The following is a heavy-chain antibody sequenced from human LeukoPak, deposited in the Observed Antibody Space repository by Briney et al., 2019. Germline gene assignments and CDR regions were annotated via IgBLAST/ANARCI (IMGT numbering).Heavy chain of an antibody. Sequence: GGSLRLSCAASGFTVSGTHMSWVRQAPGKGLEWVAAMYTGGTTYYADSVAGRFTISRDNSKNTLYLHMNSLRAEDTAVYYCAKDEATSGGGLASWGQGTLVSVSS. J-gene: IGHJ4*02. V-gene: IGHV3-53*01. CDR2: MYTGGTT. CDR3: AKDEATSGGGLAS. D-gene: IGHD3-16*01. CDR1: GFTVSGTH.